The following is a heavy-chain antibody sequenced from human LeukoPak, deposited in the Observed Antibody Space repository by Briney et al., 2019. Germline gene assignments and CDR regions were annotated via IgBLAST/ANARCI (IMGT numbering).Heavy chain of an antibody. CDR3: AKSYGSGSQWGYFDY. J-gene: IGHJ4*02. CDR1: GFTFSSYA. V-gene: IGHV3-23*01. Sequence: GGSLRLSCAASGFTFSSYAMSWVRQAPGKGLEWVSAISGSGGSTYYADSVKGRFTISRDDSKNTLYLQMNSLRAEDTAVYYCAKSYGSGSQWGYFDYWGQGTLVTVSS. CDR2: ISGSGGST. D-gene: IGHD3-10*01.